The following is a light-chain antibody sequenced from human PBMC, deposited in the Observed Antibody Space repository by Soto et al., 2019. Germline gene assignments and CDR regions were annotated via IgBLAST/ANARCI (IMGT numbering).Light chain of an antibody. CDR2: SSS. V-gene: IGKV3-15*01. Sequence: EIVMTQYPATLSLSPGERATLSCRASQTVSNNLAWYQQKPGQAPRLLFYSSSTRATGVPARFSGSRSGTDFTLTISSLQSEDFAVYYCQQYNSWPLTFGGGTKVETK. CDR3: QQYNSWPLT. J-gene: IGKJ4*01. CDR1: QTVSNN.